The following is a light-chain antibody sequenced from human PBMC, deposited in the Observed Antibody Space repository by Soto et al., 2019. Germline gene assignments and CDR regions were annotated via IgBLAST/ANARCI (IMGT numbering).Light chain of an antibody. CDR1: SSDVGGYNF. J-gene: IGLJ1*01. Sequence: QSALTQPRSVSGSPGQSVTISCTGTSSDVGGYNFVSWYQHHPGKAPKLMIDHVSQRPSGVPDRFSASKSGSTASLIISGVQAEDEADYYCCSYSGSFYVFGTGTKLTVL. CDR3: CSYSGSFYV. V-gene: IGLV2-11*01. CDR2: HVS.